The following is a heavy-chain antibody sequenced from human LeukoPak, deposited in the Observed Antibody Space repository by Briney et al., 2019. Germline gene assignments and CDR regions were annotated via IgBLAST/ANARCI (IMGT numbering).Heavy chain of an antibody. CDR1: GYTFTDYY. D-gene: IGHD1-26*01. J-gene: IGHJ5*02. V-gene: IGHV1-69-2*01. CDR3: ATGRVGATWCWFDP. CDR2: VDPEDGET. Sequence: VEISCKVSGYTFTDYYMHWVQQAPGKGLEWMGLVDPEDGETIYAEKFQGRVTITADTSTDTAYMELSSLRSEDTAVYYCATGRVGATWCWFDPWGQGTLDTVSS.